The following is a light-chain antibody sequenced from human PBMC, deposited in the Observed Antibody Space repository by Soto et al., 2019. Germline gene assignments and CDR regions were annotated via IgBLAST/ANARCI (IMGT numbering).Light chain of an antibody. J-gene: IGLJ2*01. V-gene: IGLV2-14*01. Sequence: QSALTQPASVSGSPGQSITISCTGTTSDIGAYNYVSWYQQHPGKAPKLIIYEVSYRPSGVSNRFSGSKSGNTASLTISGLQAEDEADYYCTSYSRNNVLFGGGTQLTVL. CDR2: EVS. CDR1: TSDIGAYNY. CDR3: TSYSRNNVL.